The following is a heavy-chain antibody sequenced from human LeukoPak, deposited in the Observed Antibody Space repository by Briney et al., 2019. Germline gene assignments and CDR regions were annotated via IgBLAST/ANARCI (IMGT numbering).Heavy chain of an antibody. Sequence: GGSLRLSCAASRFMFSSYAMSWVRQAPGEGLEWVSAISGSGDGTYCADSVKGRITISRDNSKNTLYLQMTSLRAEDTAIYYCAKDPASRDGYKSDHWGQGTLVTVSS. J-gene: IGHJ4*02. V-gene: IGHV3-23*01. CDR1: RFMFSSYA. CDR3: AKDPASRDGYKSDH. CDR2: ISGSGDGT. D-gene: IGHD5-24*01.